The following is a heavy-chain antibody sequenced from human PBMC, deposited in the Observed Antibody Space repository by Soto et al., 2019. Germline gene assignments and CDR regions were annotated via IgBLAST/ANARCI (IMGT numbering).Heavy chain of an antibody. CDR2: IHPSGGST. CDR3: ARVFEDGYDTVDY. D-gene: IGHD5-12*01. V-gene: IGHV1-46*01. J-gene: IGHJ4*02. Sequence: QVQLVQSGAEVKKPGASVKVSCKASGYTFTSYYMHWVRQAPGQGLEWMGIIHPSGGSTSYAQKFEGRVTMTRDTSTSTVYMELSSLRSEDTAVYYCARVFEDGYDTVDYWGQGTLVTVSS. CDR1: GYTFTSYY.